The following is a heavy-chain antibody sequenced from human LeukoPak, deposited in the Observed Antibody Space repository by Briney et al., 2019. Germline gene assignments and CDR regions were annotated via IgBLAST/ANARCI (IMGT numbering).Heavy chain of an antibody. V-gene: IGHV4-30-2*01. J-gene: IGHJ6*02. Sequence: SQTLSLTCAASGGSISSGGYSWSWIRQPPGKGLEWIGYIYDSGSAYYNPSLKGRVTISVDRSKKQFSLKLSSVTAADTAVYYCARGNFGSGSYYNNDPNGMDVWGQGTTVTVSS. D-gene: IGHD3-10*01. CDR1: GGSISSGGYS. CDR2: IYDSGSA. CDR3: ARGNFGSGSYYNNDPNGMDV.